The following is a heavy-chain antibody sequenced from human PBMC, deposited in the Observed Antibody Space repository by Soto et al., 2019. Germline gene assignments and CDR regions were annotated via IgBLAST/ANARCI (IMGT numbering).Heavy chain of an antibody. J-gene: IGHJ4*02. D-gene: IGHD2-2*01. CDR3: APSTTSCHGGVCSLDY. V-gene: IGHV3-72*01. CDR2: IRTKLNRYSS. CDR1: GFSFSDRY. Sequence: PGGSLRLSCAASGFSFSDRYMDWVRQAPGKGLEWVGRIRTKLNRYSSDYAAAVAGRFTISREDSRNSLYLQMNSLRSEDTAVYYCAPSTTSCHGGVCSLDYWGQGTMVTVSS.